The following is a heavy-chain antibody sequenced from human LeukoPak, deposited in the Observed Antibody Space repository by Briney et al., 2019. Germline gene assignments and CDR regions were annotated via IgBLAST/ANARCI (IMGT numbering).Heavy chain of an antibody. CDR1: GYSFTSYW. J-gene: IGHJ4*02. V-gene: IGHV5-51*01. CDR2: IYPGGSDT. D-gene: IGHD4-17*01. Sequence: GESLKISCKGSGYSFTSYWIGWVRQMPGKGLEWVGIIYPGGSDTRYSPSFQGQVTISADKSISTAYLQWSSLKASDTAMYYCARRLRDYLIDYWGQGTLVTVSS. CDR3: ARRLRDYLIDY.